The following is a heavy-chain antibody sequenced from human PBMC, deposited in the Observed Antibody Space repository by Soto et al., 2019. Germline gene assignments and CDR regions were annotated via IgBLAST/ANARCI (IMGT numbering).Heavy chain of an antibody. J-gene: IGHJ4*02. V-gene: IGHV3-23*01. CDR3: AKDSPVSGNYQDLVY. D-gene: IGHD1-26*01. Sequence: PGGSLRLSCAASGFTFSGYAMTWVRQAPGKGLEWVSALTPGGETTYHIDSVKGRFTISRDNAKNTLYLQMNSLTGADTAVYYCAKDSPVSGNYQDLVYWGQGTLVTVSS. CDR2: LTPGGETT. CDR1: GFTFSGYA.